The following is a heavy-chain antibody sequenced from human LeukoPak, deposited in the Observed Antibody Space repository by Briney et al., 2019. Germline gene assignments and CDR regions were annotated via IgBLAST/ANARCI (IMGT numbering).Heavy chain of an antibody. CDR2: FYYRGNT. J-gene: IGHJ4*02. CDR1: GGPISSSVDY. D-gene: IGHD5-18*01. Sequence: PSETLSLTCTVSGGPISSSVDYWGWIRQPPGTGLEWIGSFYYRGNTYYNPSLRSRVTISVDTSKNQFSLRLSSVTAADTAVYYCARIETSGYTYGYLAYWGQGTLVTVSS. V-gene: IGHV4-39*07. CDR3: ARIETSGYTYGYLAY.